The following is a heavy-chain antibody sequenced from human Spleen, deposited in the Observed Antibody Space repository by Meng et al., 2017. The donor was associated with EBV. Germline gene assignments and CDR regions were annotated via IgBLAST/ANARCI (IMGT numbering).Heavy chain of an antibody. CDR2: IYYSGST. CDR3: ARGGGSGSYDFDY. D-gene: IGHD3-10*01. V-gene: IGHV4-30-4*01. J-gene: IGHJ4*02. Sequence: VQVTGSAPGLVTPSLTLSLTCAVSGDSISSGSYFWSWIRQPPGKGLEWIGCIYYSGSTYYNPSLKSRVTISVDTSKNQFSLKLSSVTAADTAVYYCARGGGSGSYDFDYWGQGTLVTVSS. CDR1: GDSISSGSYF.